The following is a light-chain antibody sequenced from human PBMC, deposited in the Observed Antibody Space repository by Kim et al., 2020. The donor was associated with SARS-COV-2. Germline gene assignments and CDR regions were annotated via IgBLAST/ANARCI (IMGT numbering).Light chain of an antibody. CDR1: STNIGSNT. CDR2: SNN. Sequence: QSVLTQSPSASGTPGQRVTISCTGSSTNIGSNTLNWYQQPPGTAPQILIYSNNQRPSAFPDRFFGSTSGTSASLAISGLQSEDEADYCCAAWDDSLNGYVFGTGTKVTVL. J-gene: IGLJ1*01. CDR3: AAWDDSLNGYV. V-gene: IGLV1-44*01.